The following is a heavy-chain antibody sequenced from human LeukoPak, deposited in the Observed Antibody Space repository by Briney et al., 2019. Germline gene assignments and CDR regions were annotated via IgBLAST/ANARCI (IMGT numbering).Heavy chain of an antibody. Sequence: SETLSLTCAVYGGSFSGYYWGWIRQPPGKGLEWIGEINHSGSTNYNPSLKSRVTISVDTSKNQFSLKLSSVTAADTAAYYCARTGYSYGDYWGQGTLVTVSS. V-gene: IGHV4-34*01. CDR2: INHSGST. CDR1: GGSFSGYY. CDR3: ARTGYSYGDY. J-gene: IGHJ4*02. D-gene: IGHD5-18*01.